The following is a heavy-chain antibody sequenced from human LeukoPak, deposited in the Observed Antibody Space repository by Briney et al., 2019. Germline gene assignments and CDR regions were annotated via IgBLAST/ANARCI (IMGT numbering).Heavy chain of an antibody. J-gene: IGHJ6*02. CDR2: IKPDGTEK. CDR1: GFMFSSNW. Sequence: GGSLRLSCAASGFMFSSNWMSWVRLAPGKGLEWVASIKPDGTEKYYVDSVKGRFTISRDNAKNSLYLQMNSLRVEDTAIFYCARNSYFYGMDVWGLGTTFTVSS. V-gene: IGHV3-7*03. CDR3: ARNSYFYGMDV.